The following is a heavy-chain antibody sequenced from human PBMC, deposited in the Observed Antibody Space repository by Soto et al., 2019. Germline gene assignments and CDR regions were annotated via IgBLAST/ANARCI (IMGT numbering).Heavy chain of an antibody. J-gene: IGHJ4*01. Sequence: SQTLSLTCTVSGDSLTRKYWSLIRQPPGKGLEWLAFIHNGQTTNYNPSLVGRVSVSVDTSKSQLSLNLNSVTAADTAVYYCARTVSPGFDYWGQGILVTVSS. CDR3: ARTVSPGFDY. CDR2: IHNGQTT. V-gene: IGHV4-59*01. CDR1: GDSLTRKY.